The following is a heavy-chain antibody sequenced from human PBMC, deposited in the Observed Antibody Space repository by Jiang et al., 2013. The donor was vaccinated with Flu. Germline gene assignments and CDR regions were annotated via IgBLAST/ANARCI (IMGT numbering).Heavy chain of an antibody. CDR1: GVSISSGSYY. V-gene: IGHV4-39*01. CDR2: VYFTGST. J-gene: IGHJ4*02. Sequence: GPGLVKPSETLSLTCSVSGVSISSGSYYWGWIRQPPGRGLEWIGSVYFTGSTYYNPSLKSRVTVSVDTSKNQFSLKLSSVTAADTAVFYCARQSVDYYFDYWGQGTLVTVSS. CDR3: ARQSVDYYFDY. D-gene: IGHD3/OR15-3a*01.